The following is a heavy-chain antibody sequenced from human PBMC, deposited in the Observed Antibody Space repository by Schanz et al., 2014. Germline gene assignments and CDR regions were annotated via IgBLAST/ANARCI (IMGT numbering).Heavy chain of an antibody. Sequence: EVQLVESGGGLVRPGGSLRLSCAASGFIFSNSWMSWVRQAPGKGLEWIAYIGYSGVPIYYANSVKGRFTVSRDNAKNSVHLQMNGLRAEDTAVYYCARDSIIRDMGPFDPWGQGTLVVVSS. J-gene: IGHJ5*02. CDR2: IGYSGVPI. V-gene: IGHV3-48*04. CDR3: ARDSIIRDMGPFDP. CDR1: GFIFSNSW.